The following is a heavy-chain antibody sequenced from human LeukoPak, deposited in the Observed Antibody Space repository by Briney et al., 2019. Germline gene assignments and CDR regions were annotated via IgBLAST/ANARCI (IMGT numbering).Heavy chain of an antibody. V-gene: IGHV3-23*01. CDR1: GFTFSNYA. CDR2: ISRRGDTT. Sequence: GGSLRLSCGASGFTFSNYAMNWVRQVPGKGLEWLAGISRRGDTTYYTHSVKGRFTISRANSNNTLYLQMNPLRADDTAVYYCSKATGPNSFRYIEYWGQGTLVTVSS. D-gene: IGHD1-14*01. J-gene: IGHJ4*02. CDR3: SKATGPNSFRYIEY.